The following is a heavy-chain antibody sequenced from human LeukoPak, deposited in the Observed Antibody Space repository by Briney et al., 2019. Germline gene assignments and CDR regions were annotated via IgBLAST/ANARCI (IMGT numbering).Heavy chain of an antibody. Sequence: QPGRSLRLSCTGSGFTFGDYALSWVRQAPGKGLEWVGFIRSKVFGGTTEYAASVKGRFTISRDDSESIAYLQMDSLKTEDTAVYYCTRDRGTDTWHDGRRVDYWGQGTLVTVSS. CDR3: TRDRGTDTWHDGRRVDY. J-gene: IGHJ4*02. CDR1: GFTFGDYA. CDR2: IRSKVFGGTT. V-gene: IGHV3-49*04. D-gene: IGHD1-20*01.